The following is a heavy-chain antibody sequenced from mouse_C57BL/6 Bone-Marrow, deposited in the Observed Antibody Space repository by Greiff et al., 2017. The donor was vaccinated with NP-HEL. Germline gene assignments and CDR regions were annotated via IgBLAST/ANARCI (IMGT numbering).Heavy chain of an antibody. D-gene: IGHD1-1*01. CDR3: ARRGGNYYGSSYWYFDV. J-gene: IGHJ1*03. CDR2: IYPGSGST. V-gene: IGHV1-55*01. Sequence: VQLQQPGAELVKPGASVKMSCKASGYTFTSYWITWVKQRPGQGLEWIGDIYPGSGSTNYNEKFKSKATLTVDTSSSTAYMQLSSLTSEDSAVYYCARRGGNYYGSSYWYFDVWGTGTTVTVSS. CDR1: GYTFTSYW.